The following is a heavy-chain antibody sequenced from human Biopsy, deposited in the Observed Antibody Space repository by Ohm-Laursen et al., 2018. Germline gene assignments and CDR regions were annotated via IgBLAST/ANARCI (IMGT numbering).Heavy chain of an antibody. CDR3: ATIAGWGSSPDLRTY. Sequence: SLRLSCAASGITFDDCAMHWVRQAPGKGLEWVSGIFRNSGNIDYAASVKGRFTISRDNAKNSLYLQMNSLRPEDTAFYYCATIAGWGSSPDLRTYWGQGTLVTVSS. CDR1: GITFDDCA. J-gene: IGHJ4*02. V-gene: IGHV3-9*01. CDR2: IFRNSGNI. D-gene: IGHD3-3*01.